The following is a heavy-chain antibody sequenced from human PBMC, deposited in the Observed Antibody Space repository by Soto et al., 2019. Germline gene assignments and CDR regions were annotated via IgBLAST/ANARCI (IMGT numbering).Heavy chain of an antibody. V-gene: IGHV3-66*04. J-gene: IGHJ4*02. CDR3: ARPGGCWSGSYTDDY. D-gene: IGHD3-3*01. CDR2: IYSGGRT. Sequence: EVQLVESGGGLVQPGGSLRLSCAALGFTVSSDYMSWVRQAPGKGLEWVSVIYSGGRTYYADSVKGRFTSSRDNSKNTLYRQMNSLRVEDTAVYYWARPGGCWSGSYTDDYWGQGTLVTVSS. CDR1: GFTVSSDY.